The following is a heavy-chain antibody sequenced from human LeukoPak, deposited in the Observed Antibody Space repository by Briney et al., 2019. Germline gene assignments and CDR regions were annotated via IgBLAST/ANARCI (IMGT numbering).Heavy chain of an antibody. D-gene: IGHD6-6*01. V-gene: IGHV3-30*04. CDR1: GFTFSSFA. CDR2: ISYDGSNK. J-gene: IGHJ4*02. CDR3: AKDGLSYSSSPEPFDY. Sequence: GESLKISRTASGFTFSSFAMHWVRQAPGKGLEWVAVISYDGSNKYYADSVKGRFTISRDNSKNTLYLQMNSLRAEDTAVYYCAKDGLSYSSSPEPFDYWGQGTQVTVSS.